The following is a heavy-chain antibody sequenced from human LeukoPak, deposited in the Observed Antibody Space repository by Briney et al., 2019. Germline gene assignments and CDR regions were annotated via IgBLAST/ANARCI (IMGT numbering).Heavy chain of an antibody. J-gene: IGHJ4*02. Sequence: GGSLRLSCAASGFTFSSYAMSWVRQAPGKGLEWVSAISGSGGSTYYADSVNGRFTISRDNSKNTLYLQMNSLRAEDTAVYYCAKDLSSYSYGPWGDLFDYWGQGTLVTVSS. V-gene: IGHV3-23*01. CDR1: GFTFSSYA. D-gene: IGHD5-18*01. CDR2: ISGSGGST. CDR3: AKDLSSYSYGPWGDLFDY.